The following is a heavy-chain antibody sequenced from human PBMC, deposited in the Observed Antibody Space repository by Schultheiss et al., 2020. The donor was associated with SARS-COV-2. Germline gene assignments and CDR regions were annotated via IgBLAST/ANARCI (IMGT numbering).Heavy chain of an antibody. CDR2: ISAYNGNT. Sequence: ASVKVSCKASGYTFTSYGISWVRQAPGQGLEWMGWISAYNGNTNYAQKLQGRVTMTTDTSTSTAYMELRSLRSEDTAVYYCARDRAVAGTRYNWFDPWGQGTLVTVSS. J-gene: IGHJ5*02. D-gene: IGHD6-19*01. CDR3: ARDRAVAGTRYNWFDP. CDR1: GYTFTSYG. V-gene: IGHV1-18*01.